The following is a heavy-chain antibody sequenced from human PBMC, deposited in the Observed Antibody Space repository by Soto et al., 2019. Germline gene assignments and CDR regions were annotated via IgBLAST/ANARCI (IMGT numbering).Heavy chain of an antibody. V-gene: IGHV3-23*01. CDR2: ISGSGGST. J-gene: IGHJ3*02. D-gene: IGHD3-22*01. CDR3: AKSDITMIVVVTTGGAFDI. CDR1: GFTFSSYA. Sequence: GGSLRLSCAASGFTFSSYATSWVRQAPGKGLEWVSAISGSGGSTYYADSVKGRFTISRDNSKNTLYLQMNSLRAEDTAVYYCAKSDITMIVVVTTGGAFDIWGQGTMVTVSS.